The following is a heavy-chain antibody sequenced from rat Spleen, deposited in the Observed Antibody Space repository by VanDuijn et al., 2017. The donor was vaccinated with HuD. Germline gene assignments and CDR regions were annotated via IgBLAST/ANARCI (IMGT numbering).Heavy chain of an antibody. V-gene: IGHV5-20*01. CDR3: STGLQ. CDR1: GFTFSDYY. J-gene: IGHJ1*01. CDR2: ISYDGGTT. D-gene: IGHD1-1*01. Sequence: EVQLVESDGGLVQPGRSLKLSCAASGFTFSDYYMAWVRQAPTKGLEWVAYISYDGGTTYYRDSVKGRFTICRDNAKNTLYLQMDSLRSEETATYYCSTGLQWGLGVMVTVSS.